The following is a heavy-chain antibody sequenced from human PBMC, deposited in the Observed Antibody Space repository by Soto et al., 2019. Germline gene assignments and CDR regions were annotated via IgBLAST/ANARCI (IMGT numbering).Heavy chain of an antibody. CDR3: AREYCSSTSCYWFDP. Sequence: ASVKVSCKASGYTFTGYYMHWVRQAPGQGLEWMGWINPNSGGTNYAQTFQGWVTMTRDTSISTAYMELSRLRSDDTAVYYCAREYCSSTSCYWFDPWGQGTLVTVSS. CDR1: GYTFTGYY. V-gene: IGHV1-2*04. CDR2: INPNSGGT. J-gene: IGHJ5*02. D-gene: IGHD2-2*01.